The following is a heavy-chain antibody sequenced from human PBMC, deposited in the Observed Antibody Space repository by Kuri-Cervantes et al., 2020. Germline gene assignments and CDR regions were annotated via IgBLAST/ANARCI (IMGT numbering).Heavy chain of an antibody. D-gene: IGHD4/OR15-4a*01. CDR3: ARRDHGGYIDY. CDR2: IYYSGST. Sequence: GSLRLSCTVSGGSISSYYWSWIRQPPGKGLEWIGYIYYSGSTNYNPSLKSRVTISVDTSKNQFSLKLSSVTAADTAVYYCARRDHGGYIDYWGQGTLVTVSS. V-gene: IGHV4-59*08. CDR1: GGSISSYY. J-gene: IGHJ4*02.